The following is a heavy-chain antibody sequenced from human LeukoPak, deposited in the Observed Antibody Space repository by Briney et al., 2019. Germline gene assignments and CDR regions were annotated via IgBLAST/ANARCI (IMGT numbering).Heavy chain of an antibody. D-gene: IGHD3-10*01. J-gene: IGHJ4*02. CDR1: GYTFTSYD. V-gene: IGHV1-8*01. CDR2: MNPNSGNT. Sequence: ASVKVSCKASGYTFTSYDINWVRQATGQGLEWMGWMNPNSGNTGYAQKFQGRVTMTRNTSISTAYMELRSLRSDDTAVYYCARGRGSHYYGSGSYYNGGDYWGQGTLVTVSS. CDR3: ARGRGSHYYGSGSYYNGGDY.